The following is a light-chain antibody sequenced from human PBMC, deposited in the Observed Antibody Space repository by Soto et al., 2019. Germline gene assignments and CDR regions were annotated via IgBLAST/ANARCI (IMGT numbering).Light chain of an antibody. V-gene: IGKV3-20*01. CDR1: QSVSSSY. CDR3: QQYGSSPWT. J-gene: IGKJ1*01. CDR2: GAS. Sequence: EIVLTQSPGTLSLSPGERATLSCRASQSVSSSYLAWYQQKPGQAPRLLIYGASSRATGIPDRCSGSGSGTDFTLTISRLEPEDVAVYYWQQYGSSPWTFGQGTKVEIK.